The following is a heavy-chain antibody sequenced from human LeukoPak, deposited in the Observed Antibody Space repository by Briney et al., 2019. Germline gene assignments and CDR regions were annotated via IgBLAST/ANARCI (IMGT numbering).Heavy chain of an antibody. CDR1: GGSFSGYY. Sequence: QTSETLSLTCAVYGGSFSGYYMSWVRQAPGKGLEWVSVIYSGGSTYYADSVKGRFTISRDNSKNTLYLQMNSLRAEDTAVYYCAREGSIVGAHYYFDYWGQGTLVTVSS. CDR2: IYSGGST. D-gene: IGHD1-26*01. V-gene: IGHV3-66*01. J-gene: IGHJ4*02. CDR3: AREGSIVGAHYYFDY.